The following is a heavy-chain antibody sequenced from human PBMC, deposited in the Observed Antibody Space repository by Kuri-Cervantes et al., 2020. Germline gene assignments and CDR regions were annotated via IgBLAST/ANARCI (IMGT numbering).Heavy chain of an antibody. V-gene: IGHV3-30*03. CDR1: GFTFGSYG. D-gene: IGHD2-15*01. CDR2: ISYDGSNK. Sequence: GESLKISCAASGFTFGSYGMHWVRQAPGKGLEWVAVISYDGSNKYYADSVKGRFTISRDNSKNTLYLQMDSLRAEDTAVYYCARVGGCSGGSCYWSYSFDYWGQGTLVTVSS. CDR3: ARVGGCSGGSCYWSYSFDY. J-gene: IGHJ4*02.